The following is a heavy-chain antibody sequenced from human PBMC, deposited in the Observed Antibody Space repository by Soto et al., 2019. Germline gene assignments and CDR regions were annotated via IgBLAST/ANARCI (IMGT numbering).Heavy chain of an antibody. CDR1: VGSISIGGYY. Sequence: PSETLSITCTFSVGSISIGGYYWSWIRQHPGKGLEWIGYIYYSGSTYYNPSLKSRVTISVDTSKNQFSLKLSSVTAADTAVYYCARGGGYWTYYFDYWGQGTMVTVSS. CDR3: ARGGGYWTYYFDY. V-gene: IGHV4-31*02. J-gene: IGHJ4*02. CDR2: IYYSGST. D-gene: IGHD2-15*01.